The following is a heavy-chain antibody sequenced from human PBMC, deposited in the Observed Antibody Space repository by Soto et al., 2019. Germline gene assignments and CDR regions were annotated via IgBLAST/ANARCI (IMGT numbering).Heavy chain of an antibody. CDR2: INSYNGNT. Sequence: QVQLVQSGAEVKKPGASVKVSCKASGYTFTSYGISWVRQAPGQGLEWMGWINSYNGNTNHAQKLRGRPAMTTDTPTSTASMALRSLRSADTAVYYCARAPVAGIGFDPWGQGTLVTVSS. CDR3: ARAPVAGIGFDP. CDR1: GYTFTSYG. D-gene: IGHD6-19*01. J-gene: IGHJ5*02. V-gene: IGHV1-18*01.